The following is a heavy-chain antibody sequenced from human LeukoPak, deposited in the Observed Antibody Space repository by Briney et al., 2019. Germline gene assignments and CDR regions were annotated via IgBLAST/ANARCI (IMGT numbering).Heavy chain of an antibody. CDR2: INHSGST. CDR3: ARVRGSSTSCHSFDP. J-gene: IGHJ5*02. V-gene: IGHV4-34*09. D-gene: IGHD2-2*01. Sequence: PSETLSLTCAVYGGSFSGYYWSWIRQPPGKGLEWIGEINHSGSTNYNPSLKSRVTISVDTSKNQFSLKLSSVTAADTAVYYCARVRGSSTSCHSFDPWGQGTLVTVSS. CDR1: GGSFSGYY.